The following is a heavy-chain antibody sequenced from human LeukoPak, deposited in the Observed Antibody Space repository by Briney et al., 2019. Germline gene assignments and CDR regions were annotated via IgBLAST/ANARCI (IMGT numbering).Heavy chain of an antibody. V-gene: IGHV3-15*01. D-gene: IGHD6-19*01. Sequence: KPGGSLRLSCAASGFSFSTAWMNWVRQTPGKGLEWLGRIKSKTDDGTAEYAAHVKGRFIISRDDSKNMLSLEMRSLRTEDTGVYYCTTRGIAVSGLGYWGRGTLVVVSS. CDR2: IKSKTDDGTA. J-gene: IGHJ4*02. CDR1: GFSFSTAW. CDR3: TTRGIAVSGLGY.